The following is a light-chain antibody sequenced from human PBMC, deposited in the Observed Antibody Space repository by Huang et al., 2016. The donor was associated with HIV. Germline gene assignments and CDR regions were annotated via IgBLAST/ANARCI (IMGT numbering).Light chain of an antibody. CDR3: QERYNWPLT. CDR2: DAS. V-gene: IGKV3-11*01. Sequence: EIVLTQSPATLSLSPGDRATLSCRANQTISTFLAWYQQKPGQTPRLLISDASSRADGIPARFSGSGSGTYFTLTISSLEPEDFAVYYCQERYNWPLTFGPGTKVDVK. CDR1: QTISTF. J-gene: IGKJ3*01.